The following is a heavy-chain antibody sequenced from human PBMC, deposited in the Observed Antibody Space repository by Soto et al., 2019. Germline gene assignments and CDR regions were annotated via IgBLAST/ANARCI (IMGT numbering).Heavy chain of an antibody. V-gene: IGHV4-59*13. CDR1: GDSMSPFY. CDR2: IYYSGNT. Sequence: QAPLRESGPGLVKPSETLSLTCTVSGDSMSPFYWNWIRQSPVKGLEWIGYIYYSGNTNYNPSLKSRGAIAVDTSKNQFYLKLSAVTAADTAGYYCARGVSDYWSGYYAGSGLDVWGQGTTVIVSS. J-gene: IGHJ6*02. CDR3: ARGVSDYWSGYYAGSGLDV. D-gene: IGHD3-3*01.